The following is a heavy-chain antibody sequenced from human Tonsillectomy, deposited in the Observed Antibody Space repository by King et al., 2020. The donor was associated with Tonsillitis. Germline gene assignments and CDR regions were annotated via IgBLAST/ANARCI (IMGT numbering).Heavy chain of an antibody. CDR2: ISPDSNYI. J-gene: IGHJ4*02. V-gene: IGHV3-21*01. D-gene: IGHD5-12*01. Sequence: VQLVESGGGLVEPGGSLRLSCAASGFTFNTYTMNWVRQAPGKGLEWVSSISPDSNYIYYADSVKGRFTISRDNAKNSLYLQMSSLRADDTAVYYCARGSYGDYEYWGRGTLVTVSS. CDR1: GFTFNTYT. CDR3: ARGSYGDYEY.